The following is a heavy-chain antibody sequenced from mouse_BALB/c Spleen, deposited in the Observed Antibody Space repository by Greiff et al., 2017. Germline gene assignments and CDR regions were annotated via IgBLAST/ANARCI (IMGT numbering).Heavy chain of an antibody. CDR3: ARNGNYYFDY. CDR2: IYPGSGST. CDR1: GYTFTDYV. J-gene: IGHJ2*01. D-gene: IGHD2-1*01. Sequence: QVQLKQSGPELVKPGASVKMSCKASGYTFTDYVISWVKQRTGQGLEWIGEIYPGSGSTYYNEKFKGKATLTADKSSNTAYMQLSSLTSEDSAVYFCARNGNYYFDYWGQGTTLTVSS. V-gene: IGHV1-77*01.